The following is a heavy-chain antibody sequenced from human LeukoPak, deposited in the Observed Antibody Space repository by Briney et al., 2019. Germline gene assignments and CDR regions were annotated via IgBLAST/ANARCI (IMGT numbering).Heavy chain of an antibody. CDR2: IWSDGSYE. V-gene: IGHV3-33*06. CDR1: GFSFSNYG. D-gene: IGHD1-26*01. J-gene: IGHJ4*02. CDR3: AKPTWGSGSFLIDF. Sequence: GGSLRLSCVASGFSFSNYGMHWVRQAPGRGLEWVAVIWSDGSYEHYTDSVKGRFTISRDNSKNTLFLQLNSLRPEDTAAYYCAKPTWGSGSFLIDFWGQGTLVTVSS.